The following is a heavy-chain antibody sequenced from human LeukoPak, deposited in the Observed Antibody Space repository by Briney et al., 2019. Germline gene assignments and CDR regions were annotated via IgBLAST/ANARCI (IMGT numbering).Heavy chain of an antibody. J-gene: IGHJ4*02. CDR3: ARGAPSSPEGYDY. D-gene: IGHD6-13*01. V-gene: IGHV3-21*01. Sequence: GGSLRLSCAASGFTFSSYSMNWVRQAPGKGLEWVSSISSSSSYIYYADSVKGRFTISRDNAKNSLYLQMNSPRAEDTAVYYCARGAPSSPEGYDYWGQGTLVTVSS. CDR2: ISSSSSYI. CDR1: GFTFSSYS.